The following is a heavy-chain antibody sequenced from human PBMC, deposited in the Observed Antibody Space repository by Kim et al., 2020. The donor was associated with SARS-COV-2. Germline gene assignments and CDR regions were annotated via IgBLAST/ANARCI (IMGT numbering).Heavy chain of an antibody. CDR3: ARPATASDYFDY. Sequence: RYSPSSEGQVTFSADKAISTAYLQWSSLKASDTAIYYCARPATASDYFDYWGQGTLVTVSS. V-gene: IGHV5-51*01. D-gene: IGHD2-21*02. J-gene: IGHJ4*02.